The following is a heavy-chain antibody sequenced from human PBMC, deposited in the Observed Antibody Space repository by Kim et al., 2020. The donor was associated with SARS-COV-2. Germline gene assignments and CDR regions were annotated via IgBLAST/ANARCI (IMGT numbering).Heavy chain of an antibody. V-gene: IGHV4-59*01. Sequence: SETLSLTCTVSGGSISSYYWSWIRQPPGKGLEWIGYIYYSGSTNYNPSLKSRVTISVDTSKNQFSLKLSSVTAADTAVYYCAGTLGAPTAADYWGQGTLVTVSS. D-gene: IGHD1-26*01. CDR1: GGSISSYY. CDR2: IYYSGST. J-gene: IGHJ4*02. CDR3: AGTLGAPTAADY.